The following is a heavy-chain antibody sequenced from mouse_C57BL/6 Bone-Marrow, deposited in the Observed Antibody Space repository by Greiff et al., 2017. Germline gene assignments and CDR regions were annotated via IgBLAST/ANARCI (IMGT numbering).Heavy chain of an antibody. V-gene: IGHV1-64*01. CDR2: IHPNSGST. CDR3: ARRNYDGPGYYFDY. D-gene: IGHD1-2*01. Sequence: VQLQQPGAELVKPGASVKLSCKASGYTFTSYWMHWVKQRPGQGLEWIGMIHPNSGSTNYNEKFKSKATLTVDKSSSTAYLQLSSLTSEDYAVDYCARRNYDGPGYYFDYWGQGTTLTVSS. CDR1: GYTFTSYW. J-gene: IGHJ2*01.